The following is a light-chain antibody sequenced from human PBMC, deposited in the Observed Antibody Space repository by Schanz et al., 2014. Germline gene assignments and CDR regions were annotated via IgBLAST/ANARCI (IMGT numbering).Light chain of an antibody. J-gene: IGLJ3*02. V-gene: IGLV2-18*02. CDR1: SSDLITYNR. CDR3: SSYTSSSARV. Sequence: QSALTQPPSVSGSPGQSVTISCSGTSSDLITYNRVSWYQQPPGTAPKLMIYEVSNRPSGVPDRFSGSKSGNTASLTISGLQAEDEADYYCSSYTSSSARVFGGGTKVTVL. CDR2: EVS.